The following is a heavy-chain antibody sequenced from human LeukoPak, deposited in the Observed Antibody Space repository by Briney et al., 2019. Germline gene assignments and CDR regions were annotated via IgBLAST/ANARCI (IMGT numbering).Heavy chain of an antibody. Sequence: GGSLRLSCAASGFTFSTYSMNWVRQAPGKGLEWVSSIANSIIHIYYADSVKGRFTISRDDAKNSLYLQMDSLRAEDTAVYYCARDFGGTLKTALDYWGQGTLVTVSS. D-gene: IGHD2-15*01. J-gene: IGHJ4*02. CDR2: IANSIIHI. CDR1: GFTFSTYS. CDR3: ARDFGGTLKTALDY. V-gene: IGHV3-21*01.